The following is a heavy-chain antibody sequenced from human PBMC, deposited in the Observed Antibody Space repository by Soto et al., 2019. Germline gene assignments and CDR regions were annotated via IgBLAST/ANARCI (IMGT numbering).Heavy chain of an antibody. Sequence: SETLSLTCTVSGGSISTYDWSGIRQPPGKGLEWIGYIYYSGSTSYNPSLKSRVTISVDTSKNQFSLKLRSVTAADTAVYYCASDRSSGWDQGYGMDVWGQGTTVPVSS. V-gene: IGHV4-59*01. D-gene: IGHD6-19*01. CDR2: IYYSGST. CDR1: GGSISTYD. CDR3: ASDRSSGWDQGYGMDV. J-gene: IGHJ6*02.